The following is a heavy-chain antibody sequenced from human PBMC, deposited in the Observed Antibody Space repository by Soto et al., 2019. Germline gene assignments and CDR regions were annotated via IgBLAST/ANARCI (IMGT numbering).Heavy chain of an antibody. CDR2: ISHSGNT. V-gene: IGHV4-30-4*01. J-gene: IGHJ6*02. D-gene: IGHD2-2*01. CDR1: GGSFSSGGYY. CDR3: GSYNCSSARCTGLDV. Sequence: QVQLQESGPGLVKPSQTLSLTCTVSGGSFSSGGYYWTWIRQPPGKGMKWIWYISHSGNTYYNSSLKRRVTISEDTSKNQFSLTLSSMTAADPAVYYCGSYNCSSARCTGLDVWGQGTTVTVTS.